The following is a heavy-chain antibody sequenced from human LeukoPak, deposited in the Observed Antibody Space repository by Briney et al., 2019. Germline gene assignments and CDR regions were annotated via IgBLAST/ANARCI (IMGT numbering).Heavy chain of an antibody. Sequence: PGGSLRLSCAASGYTFRDYSVNWVRQVTGQGLEWVSSISGSGTYIYYADSVKARFTISRDNAKNSLFLQMNSLRAGDTAVYYCVSGNDPDYVWGTYRLDAFDSWGEGTMVIASS. J-gene: IGHJ3*02. V-gene: IGHV3-21*01. CDR3: VSGNDPDYVWGTYRLDAFDS. CDR1: GYTFRDYS. D-gene: IGHD3-16*02. CDR2: ISGSGTYI.